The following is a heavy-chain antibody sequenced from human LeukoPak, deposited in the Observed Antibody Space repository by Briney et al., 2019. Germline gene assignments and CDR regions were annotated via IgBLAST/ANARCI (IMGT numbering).Heavy chain of an antibody. Sequence: PGGSLRLSCAASGFTFSSYSMNWVRQAPGKGLEWVSSISSTSIYKYYADSVKGRFTISRDNAKHSLFLQMNSLRAEDTAIYYCTRDPRIYCTNGICRDDYFDNWGQGTLVTVSS. J-gene: IGHJ4*02. V-gene: IGHV3-21*01. CDR3: TRDPRIYCTNGICRDDYFDN. D-gene: IGHD2-8*01. CDR1: GFTFSSYS. CDR2: ISSTSIYK.